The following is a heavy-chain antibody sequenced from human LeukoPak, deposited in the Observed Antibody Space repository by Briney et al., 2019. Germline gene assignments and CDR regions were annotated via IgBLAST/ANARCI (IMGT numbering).Heavy chain of an antibody. J-gene: IGHJ4*02. CDR3: ARRGTSSSWAHFDY. CDR1: GFTFSSYW. V-gene: IGHV3-7*05. D-gene: IGHD6-13*01. Sequence: PGGSLRLSCAASGFTFSSYWMTWVRQAPGKGLEWVAKIKQDGSEKYYVDSVKGRFTISRDNAKNSLYLQMNSLGAEDTAVYYCARRGTSSSWAHFDYWGQGTLVTVFS. CDR2: IKQDGSEK.